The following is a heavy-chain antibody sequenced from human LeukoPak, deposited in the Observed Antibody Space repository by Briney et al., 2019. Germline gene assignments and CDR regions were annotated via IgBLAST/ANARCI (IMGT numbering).Heavy chain of an antibody. CDR2: IYYSGST. CDR1: GGSISGYY. Sequence: SETLSLTCTVSGGSISGYYWSWIRQPPGKGLEWIGYIYYSGSTNYNPSLKSRVTLSVDTSKNQLSLRLSSVTAADTAVYYCARGAGPFDYWGQGTLVTVSS. J-gene: IGHJ4*02. D-gene: IGHD6-19*01. CDR3: ARGAGPFDY. V-gene: IGHV4-59*12.